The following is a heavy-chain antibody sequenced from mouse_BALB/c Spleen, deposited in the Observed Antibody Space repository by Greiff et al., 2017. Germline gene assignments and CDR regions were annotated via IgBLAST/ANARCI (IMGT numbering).Heavy chain of an antibody. J-gene: IGHJ3*01. Sequence: EVQVVESGPGLVKPSQSLSLTCSVTGYSITSGYYWNWIRQFPGNKLEWMGYISYDGSNNYNPSLKNRISITRDTSKNQFFLKLNSVTTEDTATYYCARDLYYDYDWFAYWGQGTLVTVSA. V-gene: IGHV3-6*02. D-gene: IGHD2-4*01. CDR2: ISYDGSN. CDR3: ARDLYYDYDWFAY. CDR1: GYSITSGYY.